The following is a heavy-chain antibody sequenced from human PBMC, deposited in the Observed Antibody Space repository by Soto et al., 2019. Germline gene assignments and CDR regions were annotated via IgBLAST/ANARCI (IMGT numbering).Heavy chain of an antibody. D-gene: IGHD3-3*01. CDR3: ARVPRLEWLLDDYGMDV. V-gene: IGHV1-2*04. Sequence: ASVKVSFKASGYTFTGYYMHWVRQAPGQGLEWMGWINPNSGGTNYAQKFQGWVTMTRDTSISTAYMELSRLRSDDTAVYYCARVPRLEWLLDDYGMDVWGQGTTVTVSS. J-gene: IGHJ6*02. CDR1: GYTFTGYY. CDR2: INPNSGGT.